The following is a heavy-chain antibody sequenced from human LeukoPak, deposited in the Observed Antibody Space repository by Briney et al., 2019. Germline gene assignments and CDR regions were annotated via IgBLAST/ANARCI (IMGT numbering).Heavy chain of an antibody. V-gene: IGHV3-74*01. CDR3: ARAPSEIGGYYPEYFRH. J-gene: IGHJ1*01. CDR1: GFTFSTYW. Sequence: GGSLRLSCAASGFTFSTYWMHWVRQAPGKGLVWVSRIKSDGSTNYADSVKGRLTISRDNAKNTVSLQMNSLRPEDTGVYYCARAPSEIGGYYPEYFRHWGQGTLVTVSS. D-gene: IGHD3-22*01. CDR2: IKSDGST.